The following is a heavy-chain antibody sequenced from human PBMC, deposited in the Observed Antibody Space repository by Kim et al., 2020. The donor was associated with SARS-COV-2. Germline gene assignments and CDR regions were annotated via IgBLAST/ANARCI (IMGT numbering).Heavy chain of an antibody. Sequence: SETLSLTCTVSGGSISSSSYYWGWIRQPPGKGLEWIGSIYYSGSTYYNPSLKSRVTISVDTSKNQFSLKLSSVTAADTAVYYCARHKEWELLRWFDPWGQGTLVTVSS. CDR3: ARHKEWELLRWFDP. CDR1: GGSISSSSYY. CDR2: IYYSGST. J-gene: IGHJ5*02. V-gene: IGHV4-39*01. D-gene: IGHD1-26*01.